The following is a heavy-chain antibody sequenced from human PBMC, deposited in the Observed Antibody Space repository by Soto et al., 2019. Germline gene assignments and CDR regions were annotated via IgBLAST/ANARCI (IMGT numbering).Heavy chain of an antibody. D-gene: IGHD6-13*01. J-gene: IGHJ4*02. V-gene: IGHV1-69*13. Sequence: SVKVSCKASGGTFSSYAISWVRQAPGQGLEWMGGIIPIFGTANYAQKFQGRVTITADESTSTAYMELSSLRSEDTAVYYCARAGYIAAAGTGFDYWGQGTLVTVSS. CDR2: IIPIFGTA. CDR3: ARAGYIAAAGTGFDY. CDR1: GGTFSSYA.